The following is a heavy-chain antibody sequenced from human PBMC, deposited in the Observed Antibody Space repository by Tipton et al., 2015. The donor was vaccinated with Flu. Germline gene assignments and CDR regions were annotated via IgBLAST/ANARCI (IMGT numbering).Heavy chain of an antibody. J-gene: IGHJ3*02. CDR3: ASSRFQQLDAFDI. D-gene: IGHD1-1*01. V-gene: IGHV3-21*01. Sequence: SLRLSCAASGFTFSRYSMNWVRQAPGKGLEGVSSISSSSSYIYYADSVKGRFTISTDNAKNSLYLQMNSLRAEDTAVYYCASSRFQQLDAFDIWGQGTMVTVSS. CDR1: GFTFSRYS. CDR2: ISSSSSYI.